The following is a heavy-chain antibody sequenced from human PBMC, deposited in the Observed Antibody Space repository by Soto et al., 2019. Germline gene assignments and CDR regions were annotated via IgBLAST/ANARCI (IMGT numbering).Heavy chain of an antibody. D-gene: IGHD6-6*01. V-gene: IGHV4-34*01. CDR1: GGSFSGYY. CDR2: INHSGST. CDR3: ARGISIAARTYFDY. Sequence: XXTLSLPFAVYGGSFSGYYWGWIRQPPGKGLEWIGEINHSGSTNYNPSLKSRVTISVDTSKNQFSLKLSSVTAADTAVYYCARGISIAARTYFDYWGQGTLVTVSS. J-gene: IGHJ4*02.